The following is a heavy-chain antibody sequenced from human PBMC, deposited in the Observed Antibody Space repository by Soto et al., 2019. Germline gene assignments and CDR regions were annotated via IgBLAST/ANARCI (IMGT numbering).Heavy chain of an antibody. CDR2: ISYDGSNK. CDR1: GFTFSSYG. J-gene: IGHJ3*02. V-gene: IGHV3-30*03. D-gene: IGHD4-17*01. CDR3: VRGPDAFDI. Sequence: QVQLVESGGGVVQPGRSLRLSCAASGFTFSSYGMHWVRQAPGKGLEWVAVISYDGSNKYYADSVKGRFTISRDNSKNTLYLQMNSLRAEDTAVYYCVRGPDAFDIWGQGTIVTVSS.